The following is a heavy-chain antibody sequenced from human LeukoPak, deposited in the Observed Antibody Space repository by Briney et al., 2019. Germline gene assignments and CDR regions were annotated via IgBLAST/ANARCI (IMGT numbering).Heavy chain of an antibody. D-gene: IGHD5-24*01. Sequence: PGGPLRLPCAASVFTFSSYWMHWVRQAPGKGLMWVTRNESDGSSTSYADSVKGRFTISRDNAKNTLYLQMNSLRAEDTAVYYCAREEARDGYNYNYWGQGTLVTVSS. J-gene: IGHJ4*02. V-gene: IGHV3-74*01. CDR3: AREEARDGYNYNY. CDR2: NESDGSST. CDR1: VFTFSSYW.